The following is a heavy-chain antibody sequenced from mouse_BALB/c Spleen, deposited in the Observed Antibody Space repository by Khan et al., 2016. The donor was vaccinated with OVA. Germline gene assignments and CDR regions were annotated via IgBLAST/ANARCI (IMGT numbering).Heavy chain of an antibody. CDR1: GYTFTSYV. J-gene: IGHJ3*01. Sequence: VQLQQSGPELVKPGASVKMSCKASGYTFTSYVIHWVKQKPGQGLEWIGYIYPYNDDTKYIEKFKGKATLTSDKSSSTAYMELSSLTSEDSAVYFCATQGSTYAWFTYLCQGTLVSVSA. D-gene: IGHD1-1*01. CDR3: ATQGSTYAWFTY. V-gene: IGHV1S136*01. CDR2: IYPYNDDT.